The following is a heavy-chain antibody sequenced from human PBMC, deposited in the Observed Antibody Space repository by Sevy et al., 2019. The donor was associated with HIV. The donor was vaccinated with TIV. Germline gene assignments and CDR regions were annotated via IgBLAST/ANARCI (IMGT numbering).Heavy chain of an antibody. V-gene: IGHV3-64D*06. D-gene: IGHD2-2*01. CDR1: GFTFSSYA. Sequence: GESLKISCSASGFTFSSYAMHWVRQAPGKGLEYVSAISSNGGSTYYADSVKGRFTISRDNSKNTLYLQMSSLRAEDTAVYYCVKASHRYCSSTSCPYFDYWGQGTLVIVSS. CDR3: VKASHRYCSSTSCPYFDY. CDR2: ISSNGGST. J-gene: IGHJ4*02.